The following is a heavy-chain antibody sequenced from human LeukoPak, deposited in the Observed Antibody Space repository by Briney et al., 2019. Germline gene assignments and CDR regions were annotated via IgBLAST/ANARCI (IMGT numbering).Heavy chain of an antibody. J-gene: IGHJ5*02. CDR2: IYPGDSDT. V-gene: IGHV5-51*01. Sequence: GESLKISCKGSGYSFTNFWIAWVRQMPGKGLEWMGIIYPGDSDTRYSPSFQGQVTISADKSITTAYLQWSSLRASDTAMYYCARHASYYDSSGPNNWFDPWGQGTLVTVSS. CDR3: ARHASYYDSSGPNNWFDP. D-gene: IGHD3-22*01. CDR1: GYSFTNFW.